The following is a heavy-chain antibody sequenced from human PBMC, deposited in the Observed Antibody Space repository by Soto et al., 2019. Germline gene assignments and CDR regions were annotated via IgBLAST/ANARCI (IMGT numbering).Heavy chain of an antibody. Sequence: SETLSLTCTVSGGSISSGGYYWSWIRQHPGKGLEWIGYIYYSGSTYYNPSLKSRVTISVDTSKNQFSLKLSSVTAADMAVYYCARELAADYYGMDVWGQGTTVTVSS. V-gene: IGHV4-31*03. J-gene: IGHJ6*02. CDR2: IYYSGST. D-gene: IGHD6-25*01. CDR3: ARELAADYYGMDV. CDR1: GGSISSGGYY.